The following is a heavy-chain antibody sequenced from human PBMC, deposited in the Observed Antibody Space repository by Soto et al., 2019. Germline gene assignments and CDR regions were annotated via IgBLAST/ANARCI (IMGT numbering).Heavy chain of an antibody. Sequence: QVRLVQSGAEVKQPGSSVQVSCTASGDSFTNHAFVWVRRAPGHGLEWMGGIMPIFGTPRYAQKFRDRVTITADESRRTTFIELRSLKPNDTAVYYCARGTFGGRAEKRFDDWGQGTLVTVSS. CDR1: GDSFTNHA. J-gene: IGHJ4*02. V-gene: IGHV1-69*01. CDR2: IMPIFGTP. D-gene: IGHD3-10*01. CDR3: ARGTFGGRAEKRFDD.